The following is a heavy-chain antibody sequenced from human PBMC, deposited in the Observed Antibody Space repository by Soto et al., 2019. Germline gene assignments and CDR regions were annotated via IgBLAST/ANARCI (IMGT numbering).Heavy chain of an antibody. CDR1: GFTFSDYP. CDR2: ISYDGNDE. D-gene: IGHD3-10*01. J-gene: IGHJ4*02. CDR3: ARDMRHDYASGRLDY. V-gene: IGHV3-30-3*01. Sequence: GGSLRLSCVASGFTFSDYPLHWVRRAPGKGLEGVAVISYDGNDESYSDSVKGRFTISRDNSKTTVYLQMNSLRADDMAVYHCARDMRHDYASGRLDYLGQGTLVPVSP.